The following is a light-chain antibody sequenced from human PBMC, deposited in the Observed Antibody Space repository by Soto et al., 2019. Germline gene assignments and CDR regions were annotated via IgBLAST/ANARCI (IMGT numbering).Light chain of an antibody. Sequence: QSVLTQPRSVSGSPGQSVTISCTGSSNDVGRYTYVSWYQQHPGKAPKLMIYDVTNRPSGVPDRFSGSKSGSTASLTISGLQAEDEADYYCCSYAVTATHVFGTGTKVTVL. CDR2: DVT. CDR1: SNDVGRYTY. V-gene: IGLV2-11*01. CDR3: CSYAVTATHV. J-gene: IGLJ1*01.